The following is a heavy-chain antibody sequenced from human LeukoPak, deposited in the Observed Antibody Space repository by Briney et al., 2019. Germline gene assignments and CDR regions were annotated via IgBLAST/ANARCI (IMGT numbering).Heavy chain of an antibody. D-gene: IGHD2-15*01. CDR3: AKDRRSGGSCSDY. CDR1: GFTFSVYA. Sequence: QPGGSLRLSCAASGFTFSVYAMSWVRQAPGRGMECVSTISGSGDITYYADSVKGRLTISRDNSKNTLYLQMNSLRAEDTTVYYCAKDRRSGGSCSDYWGQGTLVTVSS. V-gene: IGHV3-23*01. J-gene: IGHJ4*02. CDR2: ISGSGDIT.